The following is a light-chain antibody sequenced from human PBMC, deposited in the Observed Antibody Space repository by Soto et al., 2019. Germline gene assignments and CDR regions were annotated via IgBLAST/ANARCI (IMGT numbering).Light chain of an antibody. Sequence: QSALTQPASVSGSPGQSITISCTGTSSDVGGYNYVSWYQQHPGKAPKLVIYEVTKRPSGVSNRFSGSKSGNTASLTISGLQAEDETDYYCSSYTSTNHVVFGGRTKLTVL. J-gene: IGLJ2*01. V-gene: IGLV2-14*01. CDR2: EVT. CDR3: SSYTSTNHVV. CDR1: SSDVGGYNY.